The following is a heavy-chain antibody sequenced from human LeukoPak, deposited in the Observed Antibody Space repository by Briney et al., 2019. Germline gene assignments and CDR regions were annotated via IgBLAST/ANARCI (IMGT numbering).Heavy chain of an antibody. V-gene: IGHV3-74*01. CDR1: GFTFSNYW. Sequence: GGSLRLSCAASGFTFSNYWMHWVRQAPGKGLVWVSRINSDGINTSYADSVKGRFTISRDNSKNTLYLQMNSLRAEDTAVYYCARDRLWFGESSDAFDIWGQGTMVTVSS. CDR2: INSDGINT. CDR3: ARDRLWFGESSDAFDI. J-gene: IGHJ3*02. D-gene: IGHD3-10*01.